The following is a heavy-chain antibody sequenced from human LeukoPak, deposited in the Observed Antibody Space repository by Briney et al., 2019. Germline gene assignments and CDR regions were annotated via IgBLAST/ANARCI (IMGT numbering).Heavy chain of an antibody. Sequence: SVKVSCKASGYTFTGYYMHWVRQAPGQGLEWMGWINSNSGGTNYAQKFQGRVTMTRDTSISTAYMELSRLRSDDTAVYYRARDVDTAMVSPLDYWGQGTLVTVSS. CDR3: ARDVDTAMVSPLDY. CDR2: INSNSGGT. V-gene: IGHV1-2*02. D-gene: IGHD5-18*01. CDR1: GYTFTGYY. J-gene: IGHJ4*02.